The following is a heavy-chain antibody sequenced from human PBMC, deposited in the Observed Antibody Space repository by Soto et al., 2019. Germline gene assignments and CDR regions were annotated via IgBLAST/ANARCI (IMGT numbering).Heavy chain of an antibody. CDR3: TTESTTMLDY. CDR2: IKSKTDGGTI. D-gene: IGHD4-17*01. V-gene: IGHV3-15*07. J-gene: IGHJ4*02. CDR1: GITFSNAW. Sequence: EVQLVESGGDLVQPGGSLRLSCAASGITFSNAWMNWVRQAPGKGLEWVGRIKSKTDGGTIDYAAPVKGRFTISRDDSENTLYLQMNGLNTEDTAVYYCTTESTTMLDYWGQGTLVTVSS.